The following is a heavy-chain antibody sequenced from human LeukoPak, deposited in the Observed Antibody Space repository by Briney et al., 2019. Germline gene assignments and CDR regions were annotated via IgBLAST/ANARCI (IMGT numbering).Heavy chain of an antibody. CDR3: ATPPTVTRNY. Sequence: PGGSLRLSCAASGFTFSNYAMSWVRQAPGQGLEWVSSISGSGGRTHYADSVRGRFTISRDNSKNTLYLQMDSLRAEDTAVYYCATPPTVTRNYWGQGTLVTVSS. CDR2: ISGSGGRT. J-gene: IGHJ4*02. V-gene: IGHV3-23*01. CDR1: GFTFSNYA. D-gene: IGHD4-17*01.